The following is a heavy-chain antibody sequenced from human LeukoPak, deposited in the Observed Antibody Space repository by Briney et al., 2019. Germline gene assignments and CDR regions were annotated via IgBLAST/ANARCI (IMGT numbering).Heavy chain of an antibody. J-gene: IGHJ3*02. CDR2: IYSGGTT. V-gene: IGHV3-66*01. Sequence: GGSLRLSCAASGFIVSSNYMSWVRQAPGKGLEWVSVIYSGGTTYYADSVRDRFTISRDNSKNTLYLQMNSLRAEDTAVYYCARYCSNTSCYLGAFDMWGQGTMVTVAS. CDR1: GFIVSSNY. CDR3: ARYCSNTSCYLGAFDM. D-gene: IGHD2-2*01.